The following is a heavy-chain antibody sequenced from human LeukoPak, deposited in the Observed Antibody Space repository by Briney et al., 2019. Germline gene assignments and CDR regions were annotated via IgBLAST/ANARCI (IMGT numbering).Heavy chain of an antibody. J-gene: IGHJ3*01. D-gene: IGHD3-10*01. CDR2: ISDRGGRT. CDR3: AKDSGTYYESDALDV. Sequence: PGGSLRLSCAASGFTFSSYVMSWVRQAPGKGPQWVAGISDRGGRTYYADSVKGRSTISRDNSKNTLSLQMNSLRAEDTAVYYCAKDSGTYYESDALDVWGQGTMVTVSS. V-gene: IGHV3-23*01. CDR1: GFTFSSYV.